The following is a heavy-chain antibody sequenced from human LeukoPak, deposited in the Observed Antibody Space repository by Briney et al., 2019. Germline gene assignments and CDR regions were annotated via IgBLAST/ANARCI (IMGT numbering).Heavy chain of an antibody. Sequence: PSETLSRTCAVSGYSISSGYYWGWIRQPPGKGLEWIGSIYHSGSTYYNPSLKSRVTISVDTSKNQFSLKLSSVTAADTAVYYCARDFLFSATAMGYFDYWGQGTLVIVSA. V-gene: IGHV4-38-2*02. J-gene: IGHJ4*02. CDR3: ARDFLFSATAMGYFDY. CDR1: GYSISSGYY. D-gene: IGHD5-18*01. CDR2: IYHSGST.